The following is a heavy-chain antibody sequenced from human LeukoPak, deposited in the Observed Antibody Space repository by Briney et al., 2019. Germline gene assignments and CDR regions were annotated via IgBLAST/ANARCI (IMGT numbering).Heavy chain of an antibody. CDR2: IIPIFGTA. Sequence: GASVKVSCKASGYTFTGYYTHWVRQAPGQGLEWMGGIIPIFGTANYAQKFQGRVTITADESTSTAYMELSSLRSEDTAVYYCARDDVDTAMETYYYYYMDVWGKGTTVTVSS. CDR3: ARDDVDTAMETYYYYYMDV. J-gene: IGHJ6*03. CDR1: GYTFTGYY. D-gene: IGHD5-18*01. V-gene: IGHV1-69*13.